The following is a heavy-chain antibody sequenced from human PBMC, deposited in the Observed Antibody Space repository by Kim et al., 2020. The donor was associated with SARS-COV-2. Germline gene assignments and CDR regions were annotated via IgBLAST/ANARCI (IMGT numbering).Heavy chain of an antibody. D-gene: IGHD5-18*01. J-gene: IGHJ3*02. Sequence: SETLSLTCTVSGGSISRYYWNWIRQPPGKGLEWIGFTSFSGSTTYNPSLKSRVTISLDTSKNQFSLRLSSVTAADTAMYYCARRGDGYFVLGASDIWGQGTMVTVSS. CDR3: ARRGDGYFVLGASDI. CDR2: TSFSGST. CDR1: GGSISRYY. V-gene: IGHV4-59*08.